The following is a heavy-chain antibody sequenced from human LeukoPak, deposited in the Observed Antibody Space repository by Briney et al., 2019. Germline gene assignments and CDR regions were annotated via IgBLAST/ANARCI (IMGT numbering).Heavy chain of an antibody. CDR1: GFTFSRYG. D-gene: IGHD5-12*01. CDR2: ISYDGSNK. CDR3: AKDRSGGSGYGDY. V-gene: IGHV3-30*18. J-gene: IGHJ4*02. Sequence: PGASLRLSCAASGFTFSRYGMHWVRQAPGKWLEWVAVISYDGSNKYYAESVKGRFTISRDNSKNTRFLQMNSLKPEDTAVYYCAKDRSGGSGYGDYWGQGTLVTASS.